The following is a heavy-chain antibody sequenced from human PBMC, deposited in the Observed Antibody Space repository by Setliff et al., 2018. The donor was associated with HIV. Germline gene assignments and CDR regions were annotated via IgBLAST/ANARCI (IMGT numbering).Heavy chain of an antibody. V-gene: IGHV4-39*07. CDR2: IYTSGKT. J-gene: IGHJ2*01. CDR3: ARAAYSGTYLWEPATDL. Sequence: SETLSLTCTVSGGSISSSSYYWGWIRQPPGKGLEWIGHIYTSGKTHYSPSLKSRITISADTSKNQLSLNLSSVTAADTAVYYCARAAYSGTYLWEPATDLWGRGTLVTVSS. CDR1: GGSISSSSYY. D-gene: IGHD1-26*01.